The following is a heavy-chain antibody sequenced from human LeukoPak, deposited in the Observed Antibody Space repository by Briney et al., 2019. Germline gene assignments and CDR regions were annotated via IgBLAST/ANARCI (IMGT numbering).Heavy chain of an antibody. Sequence: PSETLSLTCTVSGGSISSGGYYWSWIRQRPGKGLEWIGYIYYSGSTYYNPSLKRRVTISVDTSKNQFSLKLNSVAAADTAVYYCARGGPYGDYGLWGQGTLVTVSS. J-gene: IGHJ4*02. V-gene: IGHV4-31*03. CDR3: ARGGPYGDYGL. D-gene: IGHD4-17*01. CDR1: GGSISSGGYY. CDR2: IYYSGST.